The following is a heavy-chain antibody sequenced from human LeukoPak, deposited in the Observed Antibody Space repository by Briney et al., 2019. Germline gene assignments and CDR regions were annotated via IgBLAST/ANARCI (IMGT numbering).Heavy chain of an antibody. D-gene: IGHD5-18*01. CDR1: GGSISSYY. J-gene: IGHJ3*02. CDR2: IYYSGST. Sequence: PSETLSLTRTVSGGSISSYYWSWIRQPPGKGLEWIGYIYYSGSTNYNPSLKSRVTISVDTSKNQFSLKLSSVTAADTAVYYCARSSMVRGAFDIWGQGTMVTVSS. V-gene: IGHV4-59*01. CDR3: ARSSMVRGAFDI.